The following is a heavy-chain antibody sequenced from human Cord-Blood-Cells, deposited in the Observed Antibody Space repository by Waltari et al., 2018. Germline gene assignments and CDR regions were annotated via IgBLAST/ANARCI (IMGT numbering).Heavy chain of an antibody. J-gene: IGHJ4*02. CDR3: ARVPFEIAALRY. CDR2: ISSNSSYI. V-gene: IGHV3-21*03. D-gene: IGHD6-6*01. CDR1: GFTFSSYS. Sequence: EVQLVESGGGLVKPGGSLRLSCAASGFTFSSYSMNWVRQAPGVGLAWVSSISSNSSYIYYADSVQVRFTIARDNDKNSLYRQMNSLRAEDKAVDYCARVPFEIAALRYWGQGTLVTVPS.